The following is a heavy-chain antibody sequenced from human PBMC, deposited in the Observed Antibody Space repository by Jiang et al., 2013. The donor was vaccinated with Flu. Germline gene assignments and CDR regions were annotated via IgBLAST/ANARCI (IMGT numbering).Heavy chain of an antibody. Sequence: GAEVKKPGASVKVSCKASGYTFTRYGISWVRQAPGQGLEWMGWISAYNGNTNYAQKLQGRVTMTTDTSTSTAYMELRSLRSDDTAVYYCARVRFDIVVVVATSDGMDVWGQGTTVTVSS. D-gene: IGHD2-15*01. CDR3: ARVRFDIVVVVATSDGMDV. CDR2: ISAYNGNT. CDR1: GYTFTRYG. V-gene: IGHV1-18*01. J-gene: IGHJ6*02.